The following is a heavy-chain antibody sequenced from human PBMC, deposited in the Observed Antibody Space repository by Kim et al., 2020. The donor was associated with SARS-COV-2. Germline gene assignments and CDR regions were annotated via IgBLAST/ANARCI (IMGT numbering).Heavy chain of an antibody. Sequence: ITKYSQKFQDRVTITRDTSASTAHMELSSLISEDTAVYYCARGLFSDDASWGQGTLVTVSS. CDR2: IT. D-gene: IGHD3-16*01. J-gene: IGHJ5*02. CDR3: ARGLFSDDAS. V-gene: IGHV1-3*01.